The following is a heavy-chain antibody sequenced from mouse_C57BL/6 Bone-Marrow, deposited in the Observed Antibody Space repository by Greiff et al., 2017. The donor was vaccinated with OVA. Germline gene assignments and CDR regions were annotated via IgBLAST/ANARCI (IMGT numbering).Heavy chain of an antibody. J-gene: IGHJ3*01. CDR1: GYTFTDYY. V-gene: IGHV1-77*01. Sequence: VQLQQSGAELVKPGASVKISCKASGYTFTDYYINWVKQRPGQGLEWIGKIGPGRGSTYYNEKFQGKATLTADKSSSTAYMQLSSLTSEDSAVYFCARSDGYYGCWFAYWGQGTLVTVSA. CDR3: ARSDGYYGCWFAY. D-gene: IGHD2-3*01. CDR2: IGPGRGST.